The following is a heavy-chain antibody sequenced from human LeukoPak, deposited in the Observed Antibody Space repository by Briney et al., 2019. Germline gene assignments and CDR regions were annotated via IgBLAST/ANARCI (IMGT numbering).Heavy chain of an antibody. J-gene: IGHJ4*02. CDR3: AKGGATTHCNDY. D-gene: IGHD1-26*01. CDR1: GFTFSSYW. Sequence: GGSLRLTCAASGFTFSSYWMHWVRQAPGKGLVWVSRIKSDGSSTNYADSVKSRFTISRDNSKNTLYLQMNSLRAEDTAVYYCAKGGATTHCNDYWGQGTLVTVSS. CDR2: IKSDGSST. V-gene: IGHV3-74*01.